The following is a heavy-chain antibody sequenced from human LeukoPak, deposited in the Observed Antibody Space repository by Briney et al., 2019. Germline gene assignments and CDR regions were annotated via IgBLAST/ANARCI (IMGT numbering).Heavy chain of an antibody. CDR2: VKSKTDGGTT. CDR1: GFTFSNAW. J-gene: IGHJ3*02. D-gene: IGHD3-10*01. V-gene: IGHV3-15*01. Sequence: GGSLRLSCAASGFTFSNAWMSWVRQAPGKGLEWVGRVKSKTDGGTTDYAAPVKGRFTISRDDSKNTLYLQMNSLKTEDTAVYYCTTGAGGSDDAFDIWGQGTMVTVSS. CDR3: TTGAGGSDDAFDI.